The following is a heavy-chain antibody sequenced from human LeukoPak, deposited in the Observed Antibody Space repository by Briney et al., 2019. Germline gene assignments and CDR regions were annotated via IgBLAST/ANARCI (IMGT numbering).Heavy chain of an antibody. CDR3: ARLDSNPRPHDY. D-gene: IGHD6-6*01. CDR1: GGSISSYS. J-gene: IGHJ4*02. CDR2: IYISRST. V-gene: IGHV4-4*09. Sequence: PESMSLAWTVSGGSISSYSWSWVRQPPGGGLEWIGYIYISRSTTYNPSLKSRDTISANSSKNRYSLKLSSGTAADTAVYYCARLDSNPRPHDYWGQGTLVTVSS.